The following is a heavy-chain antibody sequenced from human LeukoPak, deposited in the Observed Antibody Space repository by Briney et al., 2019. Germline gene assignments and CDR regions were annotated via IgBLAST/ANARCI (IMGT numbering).Heavy chain of an antibody. CDR2: IKQDGGEK. V-gene: IGHV3-7*03. CDR1: GFTFSSYW. J-gene: IGHJ6*03. D-gene: IGHD6-6*01. Sequence: GGSLRLSCAASGFTFSSYWMSWVRQATGKGLEWVANIKQDGGEKYYVDSVKGRFTISRDKAKNSLYLKMTSLRGDDTAVYHFARDRDSRSPHDDLYYYYYMDVWGKGTTVTVSS. CDR3: ARDRDSRSPHDDLYYYYYMDV.